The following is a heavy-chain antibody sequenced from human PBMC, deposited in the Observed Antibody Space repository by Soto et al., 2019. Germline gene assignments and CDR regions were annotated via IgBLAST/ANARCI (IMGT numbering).Heavy chain of an antibody. D-gene: IGHD3-22*01. CDR2: IHSSGTT. J-gene: IGHJ4*02. CDR3: ARLYYYETRRYFDY. V-gene: IGHV4-59*01. CDR1: GASMSVYY. Sequence: SETLSLTCDVSGASMSVYYWNWLRQPPGKGLEWIAYIHSSGTTNYNPSLKSRVTISLDTSKNQFSVRLSSVTAADTAVYYCARLYYYETRRYFDYWGQGALVTVSS.